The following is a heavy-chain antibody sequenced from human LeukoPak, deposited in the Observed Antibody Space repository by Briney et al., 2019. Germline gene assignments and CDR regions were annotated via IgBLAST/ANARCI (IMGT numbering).Heavy chain of an antibody. CDR3: AKGVTVAGTAFDI. Sequence: PGGSLRLSCAASGFTFSSYGMHWVRQAPGKGLEWVAVISYDGSNKYYADCVKGRFTISRDNSKNTLYLQMNSLRAEDTAVYYCAKGVTVAGTAFDIWGQGTMVTVSS. V-gene: IGHV3-30*18. J-gene: IGHJ3*02. CDR2: ISYDGSNK. CDR1: GFTFSSYG. D-gene: IGHD6-19*01.